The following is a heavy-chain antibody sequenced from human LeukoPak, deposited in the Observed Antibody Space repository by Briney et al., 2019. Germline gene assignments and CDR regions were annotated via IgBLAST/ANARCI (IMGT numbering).Heavy chain of an antibody. CDR3: ALAAAGRNYYYYYGMDV. CDR2: ISAYNGNT. D-gene: IGHD6-13*01. J-gene: IGHJ6*02. CDR1: GYTFTSYG. V-gene: IGHV1-18*01. Sequence: GASVKVSCKASGYTFTSYGISWVRQAPGQGLEWMGWISAYNGNTNYALKLQGRVTMTTDTSTSTAYMELRSLRSDDTAVYYCALAAAGRNYYYYYGMDVWGQGTTVTVSS.